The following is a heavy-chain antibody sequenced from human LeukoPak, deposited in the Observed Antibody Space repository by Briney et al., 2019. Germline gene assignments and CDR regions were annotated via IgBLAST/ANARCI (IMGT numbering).Heavy chain of an antibody. J-gene: IGHJ5*02. V-gene: IGHV1-2*02. CDR1: GYSFTSYY. CDR3: ARDGGPTRYSSSWYDFQNWFDP. CDR2: INPNSGGT. D-gene: IGHD6-13*01. Sequence: AAVTVSFTCSGYSFTSYYMHWVRQPPGQGLEWMGWINPNSGGTNYAQKFQGRVTMTRDTSISTAYMELSRLRSEDTAVYYCARDGGPTRYSSSWYDFQNWFDPWGQGTLVTVSS.